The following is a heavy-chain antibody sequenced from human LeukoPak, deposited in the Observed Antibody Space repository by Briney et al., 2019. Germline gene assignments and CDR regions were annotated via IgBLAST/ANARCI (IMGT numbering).Heavy chain of an antibody. Sequence: ASVKVSCKVSGYTLTELSMHWVRQAPGKGLEWMGGFDPEDGETIYAQKFQGRVTMTEDTSTDTAYMELSSLRSEDTAVYYCAADRVLFEDIAAPPDFDYWGQGTLVTVSS. J-gene: IGHJ4*02. CDR3: AADRVLFEDIAAPPDFDY. CDR1: GYTLTELS. CDR2: FDPEDGET. D-gene: IGHD6-6*01. V-gene: IGHV1-24*01.